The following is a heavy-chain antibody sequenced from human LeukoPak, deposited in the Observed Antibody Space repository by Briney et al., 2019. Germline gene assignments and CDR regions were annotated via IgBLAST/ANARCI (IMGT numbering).Heavy chain of an antibody. Sequence: GGSLILSCAASGFTFSSYSMNWVRQAPGKGLEWVSSISSSSYIYYADSVKGRFTISRDNAKNSLYLHMNSLRAEDTAVYYCARDDPRMKTSADYWGQGTLVTVSS. CDR3: ARDDPRMKTSADY. V-gene: IGHV3-21*01. J-gene: IGHJ4*02. CDR2: ISSSSYI. CDR1: GFTFSSYS. D-gene: IGHD2/OR15-2a*01.